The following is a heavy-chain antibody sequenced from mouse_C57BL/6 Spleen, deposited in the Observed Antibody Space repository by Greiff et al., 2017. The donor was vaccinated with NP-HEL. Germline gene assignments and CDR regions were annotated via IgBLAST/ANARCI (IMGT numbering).Heavy chain of an antibody. CDR3: AREDYYYGSSYYAMDY. CDR2: IDPSDSET. V-gene: IGHV1-52*01. J-gene: IGHJ4*01. D-gene: IGHD1-1*01. Sequence: VQLQQPGAELVRPGSSVKLSCKASGYTFTSYWMHWVKQRPIQGLEWIGNIDPSDSETHYNQKFKDKATLTVDKSSSTAYMQLSSLTSEDSAVYYCAREDYYYGSSYYAMDYWGQGTSVTVSS. CDR1: GYTFTSYW.